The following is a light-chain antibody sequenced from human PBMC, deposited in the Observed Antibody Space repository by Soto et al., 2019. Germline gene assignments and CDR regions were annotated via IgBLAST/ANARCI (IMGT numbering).Light chain of an antibody. V-gene: IGLV3-21*02. J-gene: IGLJ1*01. Sequence: SYELTQPPSVSVAPGQTARITCGGNNIGSYSVHWYQQRPGQAPVLVVFDDSDRPSGIPERFSGSNSGNTATLTISRVEAGDEAAYYCQLWHSTNDPNYVFGTGTKLTVL. CDR2: DDS. CDR3: QLWHSTNDPNYV. CDR1: NIGSYS.